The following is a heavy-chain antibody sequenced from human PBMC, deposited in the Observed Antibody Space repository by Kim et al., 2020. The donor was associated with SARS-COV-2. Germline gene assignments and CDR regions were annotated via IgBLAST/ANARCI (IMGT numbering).Heavy chain of an antibody. CDR3: ARGRMGQLWFSDFDY. Sequence: SVKVSCKASGGTFSSYAISWVRQAPGQGLEWMGGIIPIFGTANYAQKFQGRVTITADESTSTAYMELSSLRSEDTAVYYCARGRMGQLWFSDFDYWGQGTLVTVSS. CDR1: GGTFSSYA. J-gene: IGHJ4*02. CDR2: IIPIFGTA. D-gene: IGHD5-18*01. V-gene: IGHV1-69*13.